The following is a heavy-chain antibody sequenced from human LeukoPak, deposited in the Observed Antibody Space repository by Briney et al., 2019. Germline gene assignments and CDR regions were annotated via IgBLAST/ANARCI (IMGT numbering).Heavy chain of an antibody. V-gene: IGHV3-23*01. CDR2: ISGSGGST. J-gene: IGHJ4*02. CDR1: GFTFSGYT. Sequence: GGSLRLSCAASGFTFSGYTMSWVRQAPGKGLEWVSGISGSGGSTYYADSVKGRFTISRDNSKNTLYLQMNSLRAEDTAVYYCAKGGMVRGVIDYWGQGTLVTVSS. D-gene: IGHD3-10*01. CDR3: AKGGMVRGVIDY.